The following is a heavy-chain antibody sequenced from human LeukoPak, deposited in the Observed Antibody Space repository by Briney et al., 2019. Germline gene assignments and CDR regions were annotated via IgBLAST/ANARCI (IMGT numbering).Heavy chain of an antibody. Sequence: SETLSLTCTVSGGSISSYYWSWIRQPPGKGPEWIGYIYYSGSTNYNPSLKSRVTISVDTSKNQFSLKLSSVTAADTAVYYCARVGYGDRDYWGQGTLVTVSS. V-gene: IGHV4-59*01. CDR1: GGSISSYY. D-gene: IGHD4-17*01. CDR3: ARVGYGDRDY. J-gene: IGHJ4*02. CDR2: IYYSGST.